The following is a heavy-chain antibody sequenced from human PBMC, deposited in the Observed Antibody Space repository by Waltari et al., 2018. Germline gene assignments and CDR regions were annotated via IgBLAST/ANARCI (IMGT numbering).Heavy chain of an antibody. D-gene: IGHD3-22*01. CDR3: ARDYCDRTNCHGMDV. J-gene: IGHJ6*02. Sequence: QVQLVESGGGVVQPGRSLRLSCAASEFTFSSYAMHWVRQAPGKGLEGVAVISYNERNIYYVDSVKGRFTISRDNSKKMLYLQMNSLRDEDTAVYYCARDYCDRTNCHGMDVWGQGTTVTVSS. V-gene: IGHV3-30*04. CDR1: EFTFSSYA. CDR2: ISYNERNI.